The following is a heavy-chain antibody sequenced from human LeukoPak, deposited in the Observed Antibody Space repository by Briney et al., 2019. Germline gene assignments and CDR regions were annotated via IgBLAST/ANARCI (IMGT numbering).Heavy chain of an antibody. J-gene: IGHJ6*03. CDR3: DRARQSERDYLDYYHYMDV. CDR2: ISTSGST. CDR1: VHTLGVLH. D-gene: IGHD2/OR15-2a*01. V-gene: IGHV4-4*07. Sequence: SPSETLSLTCTLSVHTLGVLHWWFPRQPAGKGLQWIGRISTSGSTNYNPSLKSRVTMSVDRSTTDFSLTVRSVNAADTALYYCDRARQSERDYLDYYHYMDVWGKGATVTVSS.